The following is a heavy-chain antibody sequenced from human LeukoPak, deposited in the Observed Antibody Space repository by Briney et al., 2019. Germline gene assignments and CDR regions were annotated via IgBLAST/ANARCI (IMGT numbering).Heavy chain of an antibody. Sequence: GGSLRLSCAASGFTVSSNYMSWVRQAPGKGLEWVSVIYSGGSTYYADSVKGRFTISRHNSKNTLYLQMNSLRAEDTAVYCCARLSGDDAFDIWGQGTMVTVSS. CDR1: GFTVSSNY. J-gene: IGHJ3*02. V-gene: IGHV3-53*04. CDR2: IYSGGST. D-gene: IGHD5-12*01. CDR3: ARLSGDDAFDI.